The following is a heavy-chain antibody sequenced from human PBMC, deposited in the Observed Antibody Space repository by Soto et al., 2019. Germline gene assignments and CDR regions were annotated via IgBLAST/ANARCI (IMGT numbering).Heavy chain of an antibody. V-gene: IGHV3-64*01. CDR3: ARDRCTNGVCYAPSDY. CDR1: GFTFSTYA. J-gene: IGHJ4*02. D-gene: IGHD2-8*01. CDR2: ISSNGRST. Sequence: VGSLRLPCATSGFTFSTYAMHWVRQAPGKGLEYVSAISSNGRSTYYANSVKGRFTISRDNSKNTLYLQMDSLRAEDMSVYYCARDRCTNGVCYAPSDYWGQGTLVTVSS.